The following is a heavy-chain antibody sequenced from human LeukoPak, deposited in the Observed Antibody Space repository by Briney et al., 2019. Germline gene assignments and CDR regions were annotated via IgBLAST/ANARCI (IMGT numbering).Heavy chain of an antibody. Sequence: GASVKVSCKASGYTFTGYYMHWVRQAPGQGLEWMGWINPNSGGTNYAQKFQGRVTMTRDTSISTAYMELSRLRSDDTAVYYCARRSGGLPIAAAGTWNWFDPWGQGTLVTVSS. V-gene: IGHV1-2*02. CDR1: GYTFTGYY. D-gene: IGHD6-13*01. J-gene: IGHJ5*02. CDR3: ARRSGGLPIAAAGTWNWFDP. CDR2: INPNSGGT.